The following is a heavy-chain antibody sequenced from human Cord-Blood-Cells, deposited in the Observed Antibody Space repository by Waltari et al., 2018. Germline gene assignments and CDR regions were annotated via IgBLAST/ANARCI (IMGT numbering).Heavy chain of an antibody. V-gene: IGHV3-7*01. J-gene: IGHJ3*02. CDR1: GFTFSSYW. Sequence: EVQLVESGGGLVQHGGSLRLSCAASGFTFSSYWMSWVRQAPGKGLEWVANIKQDGSEKYYVDSVKGRFTISRDNAKNSLYLQMNSLRAEDTAVYYCARNLVEQHRAFDIWGQGTMVTVSS. CDR3: ARNLVEQHRAFDI. D-gene: IGHD6-13*01. CDR2: IKQDGSEK.